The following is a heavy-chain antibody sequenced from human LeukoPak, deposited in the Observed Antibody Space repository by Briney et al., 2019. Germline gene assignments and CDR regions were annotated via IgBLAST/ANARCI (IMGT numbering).Heavy chain of an antibody. CDR3: ARVWLPNNWFDP. J-gene: IGHJ5*02. Sequence: ASVKVSCKASGYTFTSYGISWVRQAPGQGLEWMGWINPNSGGTNYAQKLQGRVTMTTDTSTSTAYMELRSLRSDDTAVYYCARVWLPNNWFDPWGQGTLVTVSS. CDR2: INPNSGGT. V-gene: IGHV1-18*01. CDR1: GYTFTSYG. D-gene: IGHD5-18*01.